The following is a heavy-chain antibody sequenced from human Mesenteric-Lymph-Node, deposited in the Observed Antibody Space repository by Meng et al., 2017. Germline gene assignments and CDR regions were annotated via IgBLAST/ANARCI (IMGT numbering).Heavy chain of an antibody. J-gene: IGHJ4*02. CDR1: GFTFSTYY. CDR3: ARDQDGAGGTVDY. CDR2: IKQDGSEK. Sequence: GESLKISCAASGFTFSTYYMSWVRQAPGKGLEWVANIKQDGSEKYYGDSVKGRFTISRDNAKNSLYLQMNSLRVGDTAVYFCARDQDGAGGTVDYWGQGTLVTVSS. V-gene: IGHV3-7*01. D-gene: IGHD5-24*01.